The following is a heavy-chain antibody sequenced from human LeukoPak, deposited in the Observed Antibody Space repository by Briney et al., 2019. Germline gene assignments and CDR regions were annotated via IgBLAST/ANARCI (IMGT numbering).Heavy chain of an antibody. J-gene: IGHJ4*02. CDR1: GFTFNDYY. CDR2: ISSSGSTI. D-gene: IGHD3-10*01. CDR3: ARGSYYYGSGSYYPFDY. Sequence: SGGSLRLSCAASGFTFNDYYMSWIRQAPGKGLEWVSYISSSGSTIYYADSVKGRFTISRDNAKNSLYLQMNSLRAEDTAVYYCARGSYYYGSGSYYPFDYWGQGTLVTVSS. V-gene: IGHV3-11*01.